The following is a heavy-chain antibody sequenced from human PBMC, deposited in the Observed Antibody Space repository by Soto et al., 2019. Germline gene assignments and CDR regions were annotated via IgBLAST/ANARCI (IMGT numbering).Heavy chain of an antibody. Sequence: PGGSLRLSCAASGFTFSSYAMSWVRQAPGKGLEWVSAISGSGGSTYYADSVKGRFTISRDNSKNTLYLQMNSLRAEDTAVYYCAKRVWFGGYSYGSDWFDPWGQGTLVTVS. D-gene: IGHD5-18*01. CDR2: ISGSGGST. CDR3: AKRVWFGGYSYGSDWFDP. CDR1: GFTFSSYA. J-gene: IGHJ5*02. V-gene: IGHV3-23*01.